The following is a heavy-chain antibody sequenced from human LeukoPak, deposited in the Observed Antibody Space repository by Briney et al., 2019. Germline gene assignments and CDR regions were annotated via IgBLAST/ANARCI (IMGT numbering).Heavy chain of an antibody. D-gene: IGHD6-19*01. J-gene: IGHJ4*02. Sequence: ASVKVSCKASGYTFTSFDINWVRQATGQGLQWMGWMNPNSDNTAYAQKFQGRVSMTWNTSISTAYMELSSLRSEDTAVYYCARRGAGTHFDYWGQGTLVTVSS. CDR3: ARRGAGTHFDY. V-gene: IGHV1-8*01. CDR2: MNPNSDNT. CDR1: GYTFTSFD.